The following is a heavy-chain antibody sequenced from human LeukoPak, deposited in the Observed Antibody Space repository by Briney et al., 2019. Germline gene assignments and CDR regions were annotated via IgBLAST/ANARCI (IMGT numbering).Heavy chain of an antibody. J-gene: IGHJ4*02. Sequence: GSLRLSCAASGFTFSSYAMHWVRQAPGKGLEYVSAISSNGGSTYYANSVKGRFTISRDNSKNTLYLQMGSLRAEDMAVYYCARDGRITIFGVVPSPLDYWGQGTLVTVSS. CDR1: GFTFSSYA. D-gene: IGHD3-3*01. V-gene: IGHV3-64*01. CDR2: ISSNGGST. CDR3: ARDGRITIFGVVPSPLDY.